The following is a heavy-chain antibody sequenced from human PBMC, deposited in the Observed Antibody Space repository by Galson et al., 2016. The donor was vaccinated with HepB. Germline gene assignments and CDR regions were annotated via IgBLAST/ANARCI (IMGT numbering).Heavy chain of an antibody. J-gene: IGHJ4*02. Sequence: SVKVSCKASGYTFTSYAISWVRQAPAQALEYLGWIDTSNGNTNYPQKFQDRVTLTTDTSTSTTYMELRSLISDDTAVYYCARHYSSTWPAGLIFDCWGPGTRVTVSS. CDR2: IDTSNGNT. CDR3: ARHYSSTWPAGLIFDC. D-gene: IGHD6-6*01. V-gene: IGHV1-18*01. CDR1: GYTFTSYA.